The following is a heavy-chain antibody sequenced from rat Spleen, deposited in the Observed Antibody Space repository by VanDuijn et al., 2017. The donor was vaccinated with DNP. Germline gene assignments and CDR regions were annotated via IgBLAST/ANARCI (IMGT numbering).Heavy chain of an antibody. J-gene: IGHJ2*01. CDR1: GVSLASYG. Sequence: QVQLKESGPGLVQPSQTLSLTCTVSGVSLASYGVSWVRQPPGKGLEWIAAISSGGDTYYNSVLKSRLSISRDTSKSQVFLKMNSLQTEDTAMYFCARWHLYLSYFDYWGQGVMVTVSS. V-gene: IGHV2S12*01. D-gene: IGHD1-2*01. CDR2: ISSGGDT. CDR3: ARWHLYLSYFDY.